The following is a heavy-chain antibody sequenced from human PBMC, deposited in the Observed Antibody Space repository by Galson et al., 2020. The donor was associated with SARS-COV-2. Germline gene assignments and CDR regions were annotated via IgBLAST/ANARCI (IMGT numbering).Heavy chain of an antibody. CDR1: GGSLSNYY. D-gene: IGHD6-13*01. J-gene: IGHJ4*02. V-gene: IGHV4-4*08. Sequence: SETLSLTCTVSGGSLSNYYWSWIRQPPGKGLEWIGYIFSSGSSNYNTSVKSRVTISVDTSQNQFSLMLSSVTAADTAVYFCARYSSSWYRPGGFYFDFGGQGTLVTVSS. CDR3: ARYSSSWYRPGGFYFDF. CDR2: IFSSGSS.